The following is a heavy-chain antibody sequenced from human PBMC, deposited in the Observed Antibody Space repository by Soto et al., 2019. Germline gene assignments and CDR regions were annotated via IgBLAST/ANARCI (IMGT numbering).Heavy chain of an antibody. Sequence: PSETLSLTCPVSGGSISSYYWSWIRQPPGKGLEWIGYIYYSGSTNYNPSLKSRVTISVDTSKNQFSLKLSSVTAADTAVYYCARAEQWELQHFDYWGQGTLVTVS. V-gene: IGHV4-59*01. D-gene: IGHD1-26*01. CDR1: GGSISSYY. J-gene: IGHJ4*02. CDR2: IYYSGST. CDR3: ARAEQWELQHFDY.